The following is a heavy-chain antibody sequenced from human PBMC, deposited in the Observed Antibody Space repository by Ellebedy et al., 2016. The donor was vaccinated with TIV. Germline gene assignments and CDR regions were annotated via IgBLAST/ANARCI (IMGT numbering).Heavy chain of an antibody. V-gene: IGHV3-33*01. D-gene: IGHD1-1*01. CDR1: GFRFSAND. CDR3: ARGDRHQRLDFDALHT. Sequence: GESLKISCAASGFRFSANDMHWVRQAPGKGLEWVALVCFDGINKYYGDSVKGRFTISRDISKNILYLQMNSLRGNDTAVYYCARGDRHQRLDFDALHTWGPGTLVTVSS. CDR2: VCFDGINK. J-gene: IGHJ3*02.